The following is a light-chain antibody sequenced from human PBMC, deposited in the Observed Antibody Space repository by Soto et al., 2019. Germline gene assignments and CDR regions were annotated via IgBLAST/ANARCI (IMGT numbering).Light chain of an antibody. Sequence: QAVVTQESSLTVSPGGTVTLSCASSTGAVTSGFYPSWFQQKPGQAPKALIYSTNNKDSCTPARFSGSIIGDKAALTVSGVQPEDEADYYCLLSFGGSQVFGGGTKLTVL. V-gene: IGLV7-43*01. CDR3: LLSFGGSQV. CDR2: STN. J-gene: IGLJ2*01. CDR1: TGAVTSGFY.